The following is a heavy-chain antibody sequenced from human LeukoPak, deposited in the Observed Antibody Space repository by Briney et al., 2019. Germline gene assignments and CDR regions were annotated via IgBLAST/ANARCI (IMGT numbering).Heavy chain of an antibody. J-gene: IGHJ4*02. D-gene: IGHD3/OR15-3a*01. CDR3: ARQTGSGLFILP. CDR2: MYDSGST. CDR1: GGSIISYY. Sequence: SETLSLTCTVSGGSIISYYWSWIRQPPGKGLEWIGYMYDSGSTNYNPSLKSRVTISIDTSKNQFSLRLTSVTAADTAVYYCARQTGSGLFILPGGQGTLVTVSS. V-gene: IGHV4-59*08.